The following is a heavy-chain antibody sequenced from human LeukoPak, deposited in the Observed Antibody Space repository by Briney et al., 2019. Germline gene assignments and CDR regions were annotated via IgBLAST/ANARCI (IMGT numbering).Heavy chain of an antibody. CDR2: ICSSVSTI. V-gene: IGHV3-48*03. CDR3: AHYYGMDV. J-gene: IGHJ6*02. Sequence: PGGSLRLSCAASGVTFSSYEMKWVRQAPGEGLEWVSFICSSVSTIYSADSVKGRFTISRDNAKNSLYLQMNSMRAEDTAVYYCAHYYGMDVWGQGTTVTVSS. CDR1: GVTFSSYE.